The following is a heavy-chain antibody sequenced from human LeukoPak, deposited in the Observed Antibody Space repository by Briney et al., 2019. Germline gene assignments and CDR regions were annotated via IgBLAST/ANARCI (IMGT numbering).Heavy chain of an antibody. D-gene: IGHD2-15*01. J-gene: IGHJ4*02. Sequence: ASVKVSCKASGYTFTSYYMHWVRQAPGQGLEWMGIINPSGGSTSYAQKFQGRVTMTRDTSTSTVYMELSSLRSEDTAVYYCARVLGSCSGGSCYDDYWGQGTQVTVSS. CDR3: ARVLGSCSGGSCYDDY. CDR2: INPSGGST. V-gene: IGHV1-46*01. CDR1: GYTFTSYY.